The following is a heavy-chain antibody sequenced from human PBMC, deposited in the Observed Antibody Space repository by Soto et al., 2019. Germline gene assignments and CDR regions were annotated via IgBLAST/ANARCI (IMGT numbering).Heavy chain of an antibody. V-gene: IGHV3-30*03. CDR1: GFTFSHYG. J-gene: IGHJ4*02. CDR3: ARYTGKYQGPIDY. CDR2: ISYDGSNK. Sequence: QVQLVESGGGVVQPGRSLRLSCAASGFTFSHYGIHWVRQAPGKGLEWVAVISYDGSNKHYADSVKGRFTVSRDNSKNTLYVQVNSLRAEDTAFCFWARYTGKYQGPIDYWGQGTLVTVSS. D-gene: IGHD2-2*01.